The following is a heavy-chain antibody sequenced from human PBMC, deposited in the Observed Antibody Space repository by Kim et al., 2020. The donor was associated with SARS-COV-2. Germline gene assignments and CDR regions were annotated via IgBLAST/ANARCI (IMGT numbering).Heavy chain of an antibody. CDR1: GFTFSSYA. Sequence: GGSLRLSCVASGFTFSSYALSWVRQAPGKGLEWVSAISGSGSDTYYTASVKGRFTISRDNSKNTLYLQMNTLGAEDTAVYYCAKEHMDGGTPPFITVHHWGQGTLVTVSS. J-gene: IGHJ4*02. D-gene: IGHD3-22*01. CDR3: AKEHMDGGTPPFITVHH. CDR2: ISGSGSDT. V-gene: IGHV3-23*01.